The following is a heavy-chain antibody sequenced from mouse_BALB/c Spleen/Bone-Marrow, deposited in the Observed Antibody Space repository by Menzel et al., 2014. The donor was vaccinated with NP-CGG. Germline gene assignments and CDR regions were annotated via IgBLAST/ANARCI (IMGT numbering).Heavy chain of an antibody. CDR2: IDPANGNT. CDR3: ARDYGYDAGFAWFVY. D-gene: IGHD2-14*01. V-gene: IGHV14-3*02. Sequence: EVKLMESGAELVKPGASVKLSCTASGFNIKDTYMHWVKQRPEQGLEWIGSIDPANGNTKYDQNFQGKATITADTSSNTAYMHLSRLTSEDSAFYYCARDYGYDAGFAWFVYWGQGTLVTVSA. J-gene: IGHJ3*01. CDR1: GFNIKDTY.